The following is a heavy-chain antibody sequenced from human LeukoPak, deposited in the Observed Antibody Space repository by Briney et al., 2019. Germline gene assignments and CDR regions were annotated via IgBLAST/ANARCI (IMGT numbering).Heavy chain of an antibody. D-gene: IGHD1-26*01. CDR1: GGSISRSGYY. Sequence: SETLSLTCTVSGGSISRSGYYWGWIRQPPGKGLEWIASNYYSGSTYYNPSLKRQVTISVDTSKNQLSLKLSSLTAADTAVYYCARHEYSGSYYGLSWFDPWGQGTLVTVSS. J-gene: IGHJ5*02. CDR3: ARHEYSGSYYGLSWFDP. V-gene: IGHV4-39*01. CDR2: NYYSGST.